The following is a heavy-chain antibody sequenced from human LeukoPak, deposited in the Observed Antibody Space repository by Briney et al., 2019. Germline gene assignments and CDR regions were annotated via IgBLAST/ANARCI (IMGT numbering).Heavy chain of an antibody. CDR3: TTNYDILTGYRFDY. CDR1: GFTFSNAW. D-gene: IGHD3-9*01. J-gene: IGHJ4*02. Sequence: GGSLRLSCAASGFTFSNAWMSWVRQAPGKGLEWVGRIKSKTDGGTTDYAAPVKGIFTISRDDSKNTLYLQMNSLKTEDTAVYYCTTNYDILTGYRFDYWGQGTLVTVSS. CDR2: IKSKTDGGTT. V-gene: IGHV3-15*01.